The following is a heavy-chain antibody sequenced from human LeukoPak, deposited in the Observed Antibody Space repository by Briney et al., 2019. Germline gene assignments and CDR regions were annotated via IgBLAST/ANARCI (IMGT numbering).Heavy chain of an antibody. CDR1: GGSFSGYY. V-gene: IGHV4-34*01. CDR3: ARGPLGSSWYRMGFDP. D-gene: IGHD6-13*01. Sequence: SETLSLTCAVYGGSFSGYYWSWIRQPPGKGLEWIGEINHSGSTNYNPSLKSRVTISVDTSKNQFSLKLSSVTAADTAVYYCARGPLGSSWYRMGFDPWGQGTLVTVSS. J-gene: IGHJ5*02. CDR2: INHSGST.